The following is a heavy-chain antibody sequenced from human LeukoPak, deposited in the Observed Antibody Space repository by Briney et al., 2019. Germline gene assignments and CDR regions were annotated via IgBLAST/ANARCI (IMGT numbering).Heavy chain of an antibody. CDR1: GGSISSSSYY. D-gene: IGHD5-18*01. CDR2: IYYSGST. J-gene: IGHJ5*02. CDR3: ARRPIGYSYGFSWFDP. Sequence: SETLSLTCTVSGGSISSSSYYWGWIRQPPGKGLEWIGSIYYSGSTYYNPSLKSRVTISVDTSKNQFSLKLSSVTAADTAVYYCARRPIGYSYGFSWFDPWGQGTLVTVSS. V-gene: IGHV4-39*01.